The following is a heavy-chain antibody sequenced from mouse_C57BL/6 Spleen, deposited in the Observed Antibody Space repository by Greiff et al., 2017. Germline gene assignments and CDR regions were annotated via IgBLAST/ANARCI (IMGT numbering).Heavy chain of an antibody. D-gene: IGHD1-1*01. CDR2: INYDGSST. Sequence: EVKLVESEGGLVQPGSSMKLSCTASGFTFSDYYMAWVRQVPEKGLEWVANINYDGSSTYYLDSLKSRFIISRDNAKNILYLQMSSLKSEDTATYYCARGYYGSRGYYFDYWGQGTTLTVSS. V-gene: IGHV5-16*01. CDR3: ARGYYGSRGYYFDY. J-gene: IGHJ2*01. CDR1: GFTFSDYY.